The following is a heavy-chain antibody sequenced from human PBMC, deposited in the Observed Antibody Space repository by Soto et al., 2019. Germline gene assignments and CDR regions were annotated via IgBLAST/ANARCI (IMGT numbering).Heavy chain of an antibody. V-gene: IGHV3-30*03. J-gene: IGHJ3*02. D-gene: IGHD6-19*01. CDR3: ARGTVAGYDAFDI. CDR1: GFTFSTYG. CDR2: ISYDGSNK. Sequence: GGSLRLSCAVSGFTFSTYGIHWVRQAPGKGLEWVAVISYDGSNKYYADSVKGRFTISRDNSKNTLYLQMNSLRAEDTAVYYCARGTVAGYDAFDICGQGTMVTVSS.